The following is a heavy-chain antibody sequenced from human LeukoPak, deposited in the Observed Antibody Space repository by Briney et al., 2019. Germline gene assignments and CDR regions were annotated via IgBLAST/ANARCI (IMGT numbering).Heavy chain of an antibody. J-gene: IGHJ4*02. D-gene: IGHD2-21*02. CDR3: AREPGPDVTNYFDY. V-gene: IGHV3-66*01. CDR1: GFTVSSNY. CDR2: IYSGGST. Sequence: GGSLRLSCAASGFTVSSNYMSWVRQAPGKGLEWVSVIYSGGSTYYADSVKGRFTISRDNSKNTLYLQMNSLRAEDTAVYYCAREPGPDVTNYFDYWGQGTLVTVSS.